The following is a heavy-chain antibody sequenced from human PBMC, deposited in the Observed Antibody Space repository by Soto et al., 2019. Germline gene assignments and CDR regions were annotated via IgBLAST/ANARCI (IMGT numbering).Heavy chain of an antibody. V-gene: IGHV3-23*01. CDR2: ISGSGGST. D-gene: IGHD3-3*01. CDR3: AKGNYDFWSGYLFGYGMDV. Sequence: LRLSCAASGFTFSSYAMSWVRQAPGKGLEWVSAISGSGGSTYYADSVKGRFTISRDNSKNTLYLQMNSLRAEDTAVYYCAKGNYDFWSGYLFGYGMDVWGQGTTVTVYS. J-gene: IGHJ6*02. CDR1: GFTFSSYA.